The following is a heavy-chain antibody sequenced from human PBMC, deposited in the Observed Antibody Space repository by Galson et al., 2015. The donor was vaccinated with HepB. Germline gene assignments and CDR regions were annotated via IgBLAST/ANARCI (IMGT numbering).Heavy chain of an antibody. J-gene: IGHJ4*02. D-gene: IGHD6-6*01. V-gene: IGHV3-74*01. Sequence: SLRLSCAAPGFAFSGYWMHWVRQAPGKGLMWVSRINSDGTTINYADSVKGRFTISRDNSKNTLYLQMNSLRAEDAGFYYCATAGSYRFDYWGQGTLATVSS. CDR1: GFAFSGYW. CDR2: INSDGTTI. CDR3: ATAGSYRFDY.